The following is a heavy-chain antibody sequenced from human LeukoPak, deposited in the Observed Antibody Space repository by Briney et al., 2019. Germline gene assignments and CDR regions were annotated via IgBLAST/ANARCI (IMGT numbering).Heavy chain of an antibody. CDR3: AKWLGPGAIDY. CDR1: GFTFSNFW. J-gene: IGHJ4*02. D-gene: IGHD1-26*01. CDR2: ISGSGGST. Sequence: PGGSLRLSCTASGFTFSNFWMSWVRQAPGKGLEWVSAISGSGGSTYYADSVKGRFTISRDNSKNTLYLQMNSLRAEDTAVYYCAKWLGPGAIDYWGQGTLVTVSS. V-gene: IGHV3-23*01.